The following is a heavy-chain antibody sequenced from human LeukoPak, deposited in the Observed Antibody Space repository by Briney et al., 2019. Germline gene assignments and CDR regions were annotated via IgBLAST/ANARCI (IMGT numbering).Heavy chain of an antibody. CDR3: VRLNRANGVCCYMDV. J-gene: IGHJ6*03. CDR1: GYSFTSYW. Sequence: GESLKISRKGSGYSFTSYWIGWVRQTPGKGLEWMGIIYPGDSDTRYSPSFQGQVTISADKSISTAYLLWSSLKASDTAMYYCVRLNRANGVCCYMDVWGKGTTVTVSS. CDR2: IYPGDSDT. V-gene: IGHV5-51*01. D-gene: IGHD2-8*01.